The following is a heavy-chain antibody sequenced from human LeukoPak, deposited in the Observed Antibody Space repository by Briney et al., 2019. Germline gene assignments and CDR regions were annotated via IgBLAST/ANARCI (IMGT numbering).Heavy chain of an antibody. V-gene: IGHV3-74*01. CDR3: GRGELPAAVDD. J-gene: IGHJ4*02. CDR2: INSDGSNI. CDR1: GFTFSNYY. Sequence: QSGGSLRLSCAASGFTFSNYYMHWVRQAPGKGLVWVSHINSDGSNINYADSVKGRFTISRDNAKNTLYLQMNSLRVEDTAVYYCGRGELPAAVDDWGQGTLVTVSS. D-gene: IGHD2-2*01.